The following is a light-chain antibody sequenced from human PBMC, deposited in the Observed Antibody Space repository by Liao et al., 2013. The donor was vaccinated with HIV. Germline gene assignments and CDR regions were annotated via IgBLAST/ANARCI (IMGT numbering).Light chain of an antibody. Sequence: SYELTQPSSVSVSPGQTARITCSGDALPKQYAYWYQQKPGQAPVLVIYKDSERPSGIPERFSGSNSGNTATLSISRVEAGDEADYYCQVWDSNSDHPYVFGTGTKVTVL. J-gene: IGLJ1*01. V-gene: IGLV3-25*02. CDR2: KDS. CDR3: QVWDSNSDHPYV. CDR1: ALPKQY.